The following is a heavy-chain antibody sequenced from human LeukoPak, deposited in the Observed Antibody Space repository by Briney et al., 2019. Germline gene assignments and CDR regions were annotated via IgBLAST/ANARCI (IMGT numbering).Heavy chain of an antibody. CDR1: GFTLSRYA. V-gene: IGHV3-23*01. CDR3: AKDPYSSGPYNWFDP. CDR2: ISGSGDST. D-gene: IGHD6-19*01. J-gene: IGHJ5*02. Sequence: GGSPSLSCAASGFTLSRYAITRVRQAAGTELEGVSGISGSGDSTYYADSVKGLFTISRDNSKNTLYLQMNRLRAEDTAVYYCAKDPYSSGPYNWFDPWGQGTLVTVSS.